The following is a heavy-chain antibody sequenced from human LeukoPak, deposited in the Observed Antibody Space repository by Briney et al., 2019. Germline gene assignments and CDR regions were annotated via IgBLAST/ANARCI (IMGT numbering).Heavy chain of an antibody. CDR3: AREKGAFDI. CDR1: GFTFSTYS. CDR2: ISSSSTYI. J-gene: IGHJ3*02. Sequence: GGSLRLSCAASGFTFSTYSMNWVRQAPGKGLEWVSSISSSSTYIYYADSVKGRFTISRDNSKNTLYLQMNSLRAEDTAVYYCAREKGAFDIWGQGTMVTVSS. V-gene: IGHV3-21*04.